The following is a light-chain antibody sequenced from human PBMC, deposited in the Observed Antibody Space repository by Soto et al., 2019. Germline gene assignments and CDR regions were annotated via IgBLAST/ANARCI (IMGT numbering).Light chain of an antibody. J-gene: IGKJ5*01. V-gene: IGKV1-39*01. CDR3: QQSYSGPPIT. Sequence: DIQMTQSPSSLSASLGDRVTLTCRASQTISTYLTWYHQKPVKAPKLLIYAASSLESGVPSRFSGSGSGTDFTLTISSLQPEDFATYYCQQSYSGPPITFGQGTRLEIK. CDR2: AAS. CDR1: QTISTY.